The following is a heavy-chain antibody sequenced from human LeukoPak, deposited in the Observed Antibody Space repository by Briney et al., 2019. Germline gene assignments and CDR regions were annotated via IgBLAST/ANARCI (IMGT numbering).Heavy chain of an antibody. Sequence: GGSLRPSCAVSGFTFNTYWMSWVRQAPGKGLEWVANIKKDGSDTYYVDSVKGRFTISRDNAKNSLYLQMNSLRAEDTAVYYCARELFRVVDYWGQGTLVTVSS. CDR1: GFTFNTYW. D-gene: IGHD2-21*01. V-gene: IGHV3-7*03. CDR2: IKKDGSDT. CDR3: ARELFRVVDY. J-gene: IGHJ4*02.